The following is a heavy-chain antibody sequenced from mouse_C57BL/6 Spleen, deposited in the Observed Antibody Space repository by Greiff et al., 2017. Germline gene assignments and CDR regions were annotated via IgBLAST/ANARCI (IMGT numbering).Heavy chain of an antibody. D-gene: IGHD1-1*01. CDR1: GYTFTSYW. CDR2: IHPNSGST. CDR3: ARSLYGSPDY. V-gene: IGHV1-64*01. J-gene: IGHJ2*01. Sequence: QVQLQQPGAELVKPGASVKLSCKASGYTFTSYWMHWVKQRPGQGLEWIGMIHPNSGSTNYNEKFKSKATLTVDKSSRTTYMQLSSLTSEDSAVYDCARSLYGSPDYWGQGTTLTVSS.